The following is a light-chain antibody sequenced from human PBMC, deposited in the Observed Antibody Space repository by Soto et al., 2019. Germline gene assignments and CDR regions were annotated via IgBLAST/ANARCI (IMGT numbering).Light chain of an antibody. CDR2: AAS. J-gene: IGKJ1*01. CDR3: QQSYRS. V-gene: IGKV1-39*01. Sequence: DIQMTHSPSSLSASVGDRVTITFPASQSSSNSLNGYQQKPGKSPKLLIYAASSLQSGVPSRFSGSGSGTDFTLTISSLQPEDFTTYDCQQSYRSFGQGTKGEIK. CDR1: QSSSNS.